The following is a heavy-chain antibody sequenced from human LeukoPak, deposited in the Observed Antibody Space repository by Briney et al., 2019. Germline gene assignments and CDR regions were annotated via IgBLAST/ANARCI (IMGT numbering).Heavy chain of an antibody. J-gene: IGHJ4*02. CDR2: IYYSGST. CDR1: GGSISSYY. V-gene: IGHV4-59*08. Sequence: SETLSLTCTVSGGSISSYYWSWIRQPPGKGLEWIGYIYYSGSTNYSPSLKSRVTMSVDTSKNQFSLKLSSVTAADTAVYYCARGGSYYDFWSGYLGPSFDYWGQGTLVTVSS. D-gene: IGHD3-3*01. CDR3: ARGGSYYDFWSGYLGPSFDY.